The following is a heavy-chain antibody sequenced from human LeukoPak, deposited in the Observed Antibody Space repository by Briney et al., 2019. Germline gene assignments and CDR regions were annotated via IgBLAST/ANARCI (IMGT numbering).Heavy chain of an antibody. D-gene: IGHD3-10*01. CDR1: GFTFSSYG. Sequence: QSGGSLRLSCAASGFTFSSYGMHWVRQAPGKGLEWVAVISYDGSNKYYADSVKGRFTISRGNSKNTLYLQMNSLRAEDTAVYYCAKDRWFGEPQGSFFDYWGQGTLVTVSS. J-gene: IGHJ4*02. V-gene: IGHV3-30*18. CDR2: ISYDGSNK. CDR3: AKDRWFGEPQGSFFDY.